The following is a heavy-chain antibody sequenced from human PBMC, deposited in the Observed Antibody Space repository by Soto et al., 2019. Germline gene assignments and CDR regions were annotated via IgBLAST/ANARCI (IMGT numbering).Heavy chain of an antibody. CDR3: AKDRVRPGGTYYFDY. CDR2: ISYDGSNK. V-gene: IGHV3-30*18. D-gene: IGHD3-10*02. J-gene: IGHJ4*02. Sequence: GSLRLSCAASGFTFSSYGMHWVRQAPGKGLEWVAVISYDGSNKYYADSVKGRFTISRDNSKNTLYLQMNSLRAEDTAVYYCAKDRVRPGGTYYFDYWGQGTLVTVSS. CDR1: GFTFSSYG.